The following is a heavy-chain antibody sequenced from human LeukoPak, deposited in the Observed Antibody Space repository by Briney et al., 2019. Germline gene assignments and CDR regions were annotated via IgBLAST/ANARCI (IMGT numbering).Heavy chain of an antibody. V-gene: IGHV3-21*01. Sequence: GGSLRLSCAASGFTFSSCGFNWVRQAPGKGLEWVSSIGPTGTDRYYADSVRGRFTISRDNAKNSMYLQMDSLRDEDTAVYYCATETIGRHYDYRGQGTLLTVSS. D-gene: IGHD1-14*01. CDR1: GFTFSSCG. CDR2: IGPTGTDR. CDR3: ATETIGRHYDY. J-gene: IGHJ4*02.